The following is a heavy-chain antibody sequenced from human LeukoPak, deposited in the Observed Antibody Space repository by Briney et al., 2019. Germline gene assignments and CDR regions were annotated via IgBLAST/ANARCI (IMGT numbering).Heavy chain of an antibody. D-gene: IGHD2-15*01. V-gene: IGHV3-23*01. Sequence: GGSLRLSCAASGFTFSSYVMSWVRQAPGKGLEWVSGISGSGGSTYYADPVKGRFTISRDNSKNTLYLQMNSLRAEDTAVYYCAKATSWSPIGSFYYWGQGTLVTVSS. CDR1: GFTFSSYV. J-gene: IGHJ4*02. CDR3: AKATSWSPIGSFYY. CDR2: ISGSGGST.